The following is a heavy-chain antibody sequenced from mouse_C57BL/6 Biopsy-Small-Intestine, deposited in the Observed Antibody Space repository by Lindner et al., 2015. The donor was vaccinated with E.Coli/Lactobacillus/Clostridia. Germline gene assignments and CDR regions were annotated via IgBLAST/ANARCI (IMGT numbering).Heavy chain of an antibody. V-gene: IGHV1-82*01. CDR3: ARGGSYSNYRYFDV. D-gene: IGHD2-5*01. J-gene: IGHJ1*01. Sequence: VQLQESGPELVKPGASVKISCKASGYAFSSSWMNWVKQRPGKGLEWIGRIYPGDGDTNYNGKFKAKATLTADKSSSTAYMQLSSLTSEDSAVYFCARGGSYSNYRYFDVWGAGTTVTVSS. CDR1: GYAFSSSW. CDR2: IYPGDGDT.